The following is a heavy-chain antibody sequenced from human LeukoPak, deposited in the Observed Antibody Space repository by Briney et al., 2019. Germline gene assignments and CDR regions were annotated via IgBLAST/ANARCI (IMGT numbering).Heavy chain of an antibody. CDR1: GGTFSSYA. CDR3: ARDLSELRFLEWLSHDNWFDP. CDR2: IIPIFGTA. V-gene: IGHV1-69*05. D-gene: IGHD3-3*01. J-gene: IGHJ5*02. Sequence: GASVKVSCKASGGTFSSYAISWVRQAPGQGLEWMGGIIPIFGTANYAQKLQGRVTMTTDTSTSTAYMELRSLRSDDTAVYYCARDLSELRFLEWLSHDNWFDPWGQGTLVTVSS.